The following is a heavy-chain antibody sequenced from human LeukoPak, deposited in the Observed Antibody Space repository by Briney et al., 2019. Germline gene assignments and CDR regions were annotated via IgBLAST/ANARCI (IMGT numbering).Heavy chain of an antibody. CDR2: INPNSGGA. CDR1: GYTFTGYY. CDR3: ARVGSSSYYIDY. Sequence: ASVKVSCKASGYTFTGYYMHWVRQAPGQGLEWMGWINPNSGGANYAQKFQGRVTMTRDTSISTAYMELSRLRSDDTAVYYCARVGSSSYYIDYWGQGTLVAVSS. V-gene: IGHV1-2*02. J-gene: IGHJ4*02. D-gene: IGHD6-6*01.